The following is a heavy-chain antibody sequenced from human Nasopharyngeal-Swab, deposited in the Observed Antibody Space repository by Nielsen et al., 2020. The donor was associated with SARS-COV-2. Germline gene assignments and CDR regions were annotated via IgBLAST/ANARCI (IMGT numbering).Heavy chain of an antibody. Sequence: ASVAVSCKASGYTFTSYDLNWVRQATGPGLEWMGWMNPNSGNTGYAQKSQGRVTMTRNTSISTAYMELSSLRSEDTAGYYCARLSNYEFWSGYYAYMDVWGKGTTVTVSS. CDR2: MNPNSGNT. D-gene: IGHD3-3*01. CDR3: ARLSNYEFWSGYYAYMDV. V-gene: IGHV1-8*01. CDR1: GYTFTSYD. J-gene: IGHJ6*03.